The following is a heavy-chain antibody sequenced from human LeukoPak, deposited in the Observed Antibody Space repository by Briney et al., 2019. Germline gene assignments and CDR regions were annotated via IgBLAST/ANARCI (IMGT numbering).Heavy chain of an antibody. D-gene: IGHD6-13*01. CDR3: AKVPTAAGIIDFDY. CDR1: GCIFSTYA. V-gene: IGHV3-23*01. J-gene: IGHJ4*02. CDR2: ILGSSRST. Sequence: GGSLRLSCAASGCIFSTYAMSWVRQAPGKGLEWVSSILGSSRSTYYADSVKGRFTISRDNSKSMLYLQMNSLRAEDTAVYYCAKVPTAAGIIDFDYWGQGTLVTVSS.